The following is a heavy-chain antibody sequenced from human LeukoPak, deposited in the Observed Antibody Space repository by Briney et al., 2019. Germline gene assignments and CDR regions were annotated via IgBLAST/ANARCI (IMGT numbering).Heavy chain of an antibody. CDR1: GGSISSYY. CDR3: ARSFWSYYYMDV. Sequence: SETLSLTCTVSGGSISSYYWSWIRQPPGKGLEWIGYIYYSGSTNYNPSLKSRVTISVDTSKNQFSLKLSSVTAADTAVYYCARSFWSYYYMDVWGKGTTATVSS. V-gene: IGHV4-59*01. D-gene: IGHD2-8*02. CDR2: IYYSGST. J-gene: IGHJ6*03.